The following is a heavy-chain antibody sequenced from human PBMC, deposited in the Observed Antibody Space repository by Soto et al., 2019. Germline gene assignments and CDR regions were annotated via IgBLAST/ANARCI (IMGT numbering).Heavy chain of an antibody. V-gene: IGHV4-34*01. J-gene: IGHJ4*02. CDR1: GGSFSGYY. CDR3: ARSIFGSWSFDY. D-gene: IGHD6-13*01. CDR2: INHSGST. Sequence: SETLSLTCAVYGGSFSGYYWSWIRQPPGKGLEWIGEINHSGSTNYNPSLKSRVTISVDTSKNQFSLKLSSVTAADTAVYYCARSIFGSWSFDYWGQGTLVTVSS.